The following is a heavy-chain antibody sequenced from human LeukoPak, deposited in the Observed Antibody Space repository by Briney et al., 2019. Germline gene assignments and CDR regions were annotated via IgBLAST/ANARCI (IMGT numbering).Heavy chain of an antibody. D-gene: IGHD5-18*01. J-gene: IGHJ3*02. Sequence: ASVKVSCKASGYTFTSYGISWVRQAPGQGLEWMGWISAYNGNTNYAQKLQGRVTMTTDTSTSTAYMKLRSLRSDDTAVYYCARGRRGYSYGKNAFDIWGQGTMVTVSS. CDR3: ARGRRGYSYGKNAFDI. CDR2: ISAYNGNT. CDR1: GYTFTSYG. V-gene: IGHV1-18*01.